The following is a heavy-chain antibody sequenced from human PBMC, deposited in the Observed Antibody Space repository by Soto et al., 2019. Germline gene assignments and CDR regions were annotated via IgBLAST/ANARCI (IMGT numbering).Heavy chain of an antibody. CDR2: ITSDGSST. J-gene: IGHJ4*02. CDR1: GLTFSSYW. Sequence: PGGSLRLSCAASGLTFSSYWMHWVRQAPGKGLVWVSRITSDGSSTSYADSVKGRFTISRDNAKNTLYLQMNSLRAEDTAVYYCAREIDYTLDYWGQGTLVTVSS. CDR3: AREIDYTLDY. V-gene: IGHV3-74*01. D-gene: IGHD4-4*01.